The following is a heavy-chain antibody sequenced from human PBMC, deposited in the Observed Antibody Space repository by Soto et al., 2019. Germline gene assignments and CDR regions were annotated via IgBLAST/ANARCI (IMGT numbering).Heavy chain of an antibody. CDR2: ISYDGSSK. Sequence: PGGSLRLSCAASGFTFSSYGMHWVRQAPGKGLEWVAVISYDGSSKYYADSVKGRFTISRDNSKNTLYLQMNSLRAEDTAVYYCAKSSPGVFDPWGQGTLVTVSS. D-gene: IGHD6-13*01. CDR3: AKSSPGVFDP. CDR1: GFTFSSYG. V-gene: IGHV3-30*18. J-gene: IGHJ5*02.